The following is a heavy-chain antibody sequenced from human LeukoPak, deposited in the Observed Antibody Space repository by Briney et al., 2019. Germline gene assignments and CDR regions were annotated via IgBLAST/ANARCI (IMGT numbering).Heavy chain of an antibody. CDR1: GGSISGYY. V-gene: IGHV4-59*01. CDR3: ARVRYGSGGTYDY. D-gene: IGHD3-10*01. J-gene: IGHJ4*02. CDR2: IYYSGKT. Sequence: SETLSLTCTVSGGSISGYYWSWIRQSPGKGLEWLGYIYYSGKTNYNPSLKSRLTISVNTSKNQFSLNLSSVTAADTAVYYCARVRYGSGGTYDYWGQGALVTVSS.